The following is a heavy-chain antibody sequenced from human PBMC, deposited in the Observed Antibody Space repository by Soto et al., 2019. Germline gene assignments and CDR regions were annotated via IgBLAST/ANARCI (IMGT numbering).Heavy chain of an antibody. J-gene: IGHJ4*02. Sequence: GASVKVSCKASGGTFSSYAISWVRQAPGQGLEWMGGIIPIFGTANYAQKFQGRVTITADESTSTAYMELSSLRSEDTAVYYCAGALEGFYPYFDYWGQGTLVTVSS. CDR2: IIPIFGTA. CDR1: GGTFSSYA. CDR3: AGALEGFYPYFDY. V-gene: IGHV1-69*13. D-gene: IGHD1-1*01.